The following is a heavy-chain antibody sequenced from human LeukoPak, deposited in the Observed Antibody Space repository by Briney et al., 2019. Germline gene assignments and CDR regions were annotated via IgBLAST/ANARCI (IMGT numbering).Heavy chain of an antibody. CDR3: ARRFADLNDDTFDI. D-gene: IGHD3-10*01. Sequence: PSETLSLTCTVSGGSISSYLWSWIRQPAGKGLEWIGRIHSSDTKYNPSLSSRAAMSLDTSMNQFSLRLRSVTAAGTAVYYCARRFADLNDDTFDIWGQGTMVTVSS. V-gene: IGHV4-4*07. CDR2: IHSSDT. J-gene: IGHJ3*02. CDR1: GGSISSYL.